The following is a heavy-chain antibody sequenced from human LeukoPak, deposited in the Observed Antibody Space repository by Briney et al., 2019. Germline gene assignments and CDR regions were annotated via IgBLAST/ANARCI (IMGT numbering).Heavy chain of an antibody. CDR1: GFTFSSYA. Sequence: GGSLRLSCAASGFTFSSYAMSWVRQAPGKGLEWVSAISGSGGSTYYADYVKGRFTISRDNSKNTLYLQMNSLRAEDTAVYYCAKEGRSSHFYYGMDVWGQGTTVTVSS. CDR2: ISGSGGST. J-gene: IGHJ6*02. D-gene: IGHD3-16*02. CDR3: AKEGRSSHFYYGMDV. V-gene: IGHV3-23*01.